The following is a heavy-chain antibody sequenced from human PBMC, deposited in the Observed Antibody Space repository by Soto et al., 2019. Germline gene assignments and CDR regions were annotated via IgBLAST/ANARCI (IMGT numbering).Heavy chain of an antibody. J-gene: IGHJ6*02. CDR1: GYTFTGYY. Sequence: ASVKVSCKASGYTFTGYYMHWVRQAPGQGLEWMGWINPNSGGTNYAQKFQGWVTMTRDTSISTAYMELSRLRSDDTAVYYCARDLGGVVVPAAKPAYYYGMDVWGQGTTVTVSS. CDR3: ARDLGGVVVPAAKPAYYYGMDV. V-gene: IGHV1-2*04. D-gene: IGHD2-2*01. CDR2: INPNSGGT.